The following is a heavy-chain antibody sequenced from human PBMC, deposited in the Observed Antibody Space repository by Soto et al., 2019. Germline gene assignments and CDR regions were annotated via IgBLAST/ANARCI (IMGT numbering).Heavy chain of an antibody. Sequence: QVHLQQWGAGLLRPSETLSLTSAVYGESFIGYYWIWIRQPPGKGLEWIGEINHRGSTNYNPSLKSRVTMSIHTSKNQFSLKLSSVTAADTSVYYCARTDIVTTNWFDPWGQGTLVTVSA. V-gene: IGHV4-34*02. CDR2: INHRGST. CDR1: GESFIGYY. CDR3: ARTDIVTTNWFDP. D-gene: IGHD5-12*01. J-gene: IGHJ5*02.